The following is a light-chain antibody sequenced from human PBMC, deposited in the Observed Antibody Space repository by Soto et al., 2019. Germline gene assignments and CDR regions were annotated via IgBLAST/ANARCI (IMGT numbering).Light chain of an antibody. J-gene: IGKJ5*01. CDR1: QVMSSW. CDR2: AAS. Sequence: DIQIAQSPSSFSAAVVDRFTITCRASQVMSSWLAWYQQKPGKAPKLLIFAASTLQSGVPSRFSGSGSRTDFTLTITSLQPEDIGTYYCQQTDTLPSTFGQGTRLEIK. CDR3: QQTDTLPST. V-gene: IGKV1D-12*01.